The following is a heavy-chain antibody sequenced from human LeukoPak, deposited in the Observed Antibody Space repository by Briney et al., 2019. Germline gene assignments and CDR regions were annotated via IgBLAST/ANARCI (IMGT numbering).Heavy chain of an antibody. CDR1: GYTFTGYY. V-gene: IGHV1-2*02. CDR3: ARDYDSSGYFSLFDY. CDR2: INPQSGGT. D-gene: IGHD3-22*01. J-gene: IGHJ4*02. Sequence: VASVKVSCKPSGYTFTGYYIQWVRQAPGQGLEWMGWINPQSGGTNYAQKFQGRVTMTRDTSISTAYMDLSRLRSDDTAVYYCARDYDSSGYFSLFDYWGQGTLVTVSS.